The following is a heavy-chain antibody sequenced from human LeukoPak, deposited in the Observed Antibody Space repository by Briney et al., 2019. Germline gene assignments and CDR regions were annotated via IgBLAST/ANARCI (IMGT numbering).Heavy chain of an antibody. J-gene: IGHJ4*02. CDR3: QGRGYSGYDFTIPIDY. CDR1: GYTLTELS. V-gene: IGHV1-24*01. Sequence: GPVKVSCKVSGYTLTELSMHWVRQAPGKGLEWMGGFDPEDGETIYAQKFQGRVTMTEDTSTDTAYMELSSLRSEDTAVYYCQGRGYSGYDFTIPIDYWGQGTLVTVSS. CDR2: FDPEDGET. D-gene: IGHD5-12*01.